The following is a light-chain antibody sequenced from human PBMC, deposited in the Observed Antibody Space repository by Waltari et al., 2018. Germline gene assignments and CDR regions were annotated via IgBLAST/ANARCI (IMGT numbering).Light chain of an antibody. V-gene: IGLV2-23*01. CDR3: CSYAGSYTWG. CDR2: DDN. Sequence: QSALTQPASVSGSPGQSITISCTGTSSDVGNYNLVSWYQQYPGKAPKVMIYDDNRRPSGVSDRFSCSKSGNTASLTISGVQAEDEADYYCCSYAGSYTWGFGGGTKLTVL. J-gene: IGLJ2*01. CDR1: SSDVGNYNL.